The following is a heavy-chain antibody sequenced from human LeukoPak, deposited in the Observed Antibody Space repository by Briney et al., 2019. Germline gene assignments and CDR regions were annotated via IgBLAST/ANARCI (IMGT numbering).Heavy chain of an antibody. CDR2: IYYTGST. D-gene: IGHD3-22*01. J-gene: IGHJ2*01. CDR3: ARVPYYFEISGFSFDV. Sequence: SETLSLTCTVSGDSISRSGYYWGWIRQPPGKGLEWIGNIYYTGSTYYNSSLKSRITTSVDTSKNQFSLTLSSVTAADTAVYYCARVPYYFEISGFSFDVWGRGTLVTVSS. CDR1: GDSISRSGYY. V-gene: IGHV4-39*01.